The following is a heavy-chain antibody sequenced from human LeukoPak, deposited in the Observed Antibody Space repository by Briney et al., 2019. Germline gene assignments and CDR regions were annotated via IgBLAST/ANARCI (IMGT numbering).Heavy chain of an antibody. Sequence: PSETLSLTCTVSGDSISSSSYYWGWLRQPPGKGLEWIGSIYYSGSTYYNPSLKSRVTISVDTSKNQFSLKLTSVTAADTAVYYCARTLTYYDTPFFHYWGQGTLVTVSS. V-gene: IGHV4-39*01. J-gene: IGHJ4*02. CDR3: ARTLTYYDTPFFHY. D-gene: IGHD3-9*01. CDR2: IYYSGST. CDR1: GDSISSSSYY.